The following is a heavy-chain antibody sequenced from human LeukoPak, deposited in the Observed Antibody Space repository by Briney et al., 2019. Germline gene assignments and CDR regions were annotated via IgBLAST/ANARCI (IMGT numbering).Heavy chain of an antibody. J-gene: IGHJ4*02. CDR2: NSAYNGRT. CDR1: GYTFTSSG. Sequence: ASVKVSCKASGYTFTSSGISWVRQAPGQGLEWMGWNSAYNGRTNYAQKLQGRVTMATDTSTSTAYMELRSLRSDDTAVYYCARDKDMGAVAGTFDYWGQGTLVTVSS. V-gene: IGHV1-18*01. CDR3: ARDKDMGAVAGTFDY. D-gene: IGHD6-19*01.